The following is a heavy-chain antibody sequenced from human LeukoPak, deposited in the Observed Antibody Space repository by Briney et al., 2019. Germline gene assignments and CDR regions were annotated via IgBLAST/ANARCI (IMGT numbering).Heavy chain of an antibody. D-gene: IGHD1-26*01. V-gene: IGHV4-30-4*08. Sequence: PSETLSLTCTVSGGSISSGDYYWSWIRQPPGKGLEWIGYIYYSGSTYYNPSLKSRVTISVDTSKYQFSLKLSSVTAADTAVYYCAREWLGATSFDYWGQGTLVTVSS. CDR3: AREWLGATSFDY. J-gene: IGHJ4*02. CDR2: IYYSGST. CDR1: GGSISSGDYY.